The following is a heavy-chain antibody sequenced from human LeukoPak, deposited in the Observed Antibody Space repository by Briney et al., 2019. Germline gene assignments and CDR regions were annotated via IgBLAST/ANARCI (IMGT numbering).Heavy chain of an antibody. CDR2: IYTSGNT. CDR3: ARGGLYYYDSSGYYYAYDY. J-gene: IGHJ4*02. CDR1: GGSISSGSYY. D-gene: IGHD3-22*01. V-gene: IGHV4-61*02. Sequence: SQTLSLTCTVSGGSISSGSYYWSWIRQPAGKGLEWIGRIYTSGNTNYSPSLKSRVTISVDTSKNQFSLKLSSVTAADTAVYYCARGGLYYYDSSGYYYAYDYWGQGTLVTVSS.